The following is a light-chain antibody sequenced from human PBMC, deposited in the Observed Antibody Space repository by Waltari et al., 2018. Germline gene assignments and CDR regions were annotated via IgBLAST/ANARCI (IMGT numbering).Light chain of an antibody. CDR2: DGS. Sequence: QSALTQPASVSGSPGQSITISCTGTNSDIGFYNYVSWYRQYPGKAPKLIIYDGSERPSGVSMLFSASKSGNTASLTISGLQADDEADYYCNSYTGSNSWVFGGGTKVTVL. V-gene: IGLV2-14*01. CDR1: NSDIGFYNY. CDR3: NSYTGSNSWV. J-gene: IGLJ3*02.